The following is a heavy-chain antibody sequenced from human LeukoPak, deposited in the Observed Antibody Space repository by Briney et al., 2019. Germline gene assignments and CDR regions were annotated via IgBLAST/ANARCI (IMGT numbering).Heavy chain of an antibody. Sequence: KAGGSLRLSCTASGFNFSDCDMNWFRQAPGKGLQWVSSISYMGDHRYYADSAKGRFTISRDNAKNSLYLQMDNLRADDTAVYYCGKAFPPLRVAAAGDYWGQGTLVTVSS. D-gene: IGHD6-25*01. V-gene: IGHV3-21*06. CDR1: GFNFSDCD. CDR2: ISYMGDHR. J-gene: IGHJ4*02. CDR3: GKAFPPLRVAAAGDY.